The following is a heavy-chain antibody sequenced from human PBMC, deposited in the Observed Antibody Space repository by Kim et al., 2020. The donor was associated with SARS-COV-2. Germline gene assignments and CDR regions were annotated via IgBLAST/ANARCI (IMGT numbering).Heavy chain of an antibody. D-gene: IGHD2-2*01. CDR1: GGSMYNFY. J-gene: IGHJ6*02. V-gene: IGHV4-59*08. CDR3: ARLPYAHSDHFYGMDV. Sequence: SETLSLTCSVSGGSMYNFYWTWVRQPPGRGLEWLGNIYDVGYPTYNTSLQSRLTISVDTSKLQFSLRLTSVTAADSATYYCARLPYAHSDHFYGMDVWG. CDR2: IYDVGYP.